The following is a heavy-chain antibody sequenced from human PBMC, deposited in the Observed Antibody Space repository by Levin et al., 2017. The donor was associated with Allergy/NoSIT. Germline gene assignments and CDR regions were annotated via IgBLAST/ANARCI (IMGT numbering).Heavy chain of an antibody. CDR2: ISSSSSYI. D-gene: IGHD6-13*01. Sequence: GGSLRLSCAASGFTFSSYSMNWVRQAPGKGLEWVSSISSSSSYIYYADSVKGRFTISRDNAKNSLYLQMNSLRAEDTAVYYCARDRVGSSWSNDYWGQGTLVTVSS. V-gene: IGHV3-21*01. CDR3: ARDRVGSSWSNDY. J-gene: IGHJ4*02. CDR1: GFTFSSYS.